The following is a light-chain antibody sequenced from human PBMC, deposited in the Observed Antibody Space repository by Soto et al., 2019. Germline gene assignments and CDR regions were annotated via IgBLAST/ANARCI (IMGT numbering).Light chain of an antibody. CDR3: QQRSNWLYT. CDR1: QSVSSY. CDR2: DAS. Sequence: EIVLTQSPATLSLSPGERATLSCRASQSVSSYLAWYQQKPGQAPRLLIYDASNRATGIPARFSGSGSGTDLTLTISSLEPEYVAVYYCQQRSNWLYTFGQGTKLEIK. V-gene: IGKV3-11*01. J-gene: IGKJ2*01.